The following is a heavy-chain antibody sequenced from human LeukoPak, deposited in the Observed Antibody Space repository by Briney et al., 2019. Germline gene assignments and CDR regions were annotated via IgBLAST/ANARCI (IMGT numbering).Heavy chain of an antibody. D-gene: IGHD3-22*01. V-gene: IGHV1-8*01. J-gene: IGHJ4*02. CDR2: MNPNSGNT. CDR3: AGSLVYDSSGTDY. CDR1: GYTFTSYD. Sequence: ASVKASCKASGYTFTSYDINWVRQATGQGLEWMGWMNPNSGNTGYAQKFQGRVTMTRNTSISTAYMELSSLRSEDTAVYYCAGSLVYDSSGTDYWGQGTLVTVSS.